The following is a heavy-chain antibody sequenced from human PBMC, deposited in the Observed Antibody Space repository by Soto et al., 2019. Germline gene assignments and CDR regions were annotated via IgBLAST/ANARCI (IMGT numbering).Heavy chain of an antibody. CDR2: ISAYNGNT. Sequence: RASVKVSCKASGYTFTSYGISWVRQAPGQGLEWMGWISAYNGNTNYAQKLQGRVTMTTDTSTSTAYMELRSLRSDDTAVYYCARALIVVVPAAIRRNWFDPWGQGTLVTVSS. D-gene: IGHD2-2*01. J-gene: IGHJ5*02. CDR1: GYTFTSYG. V-gene: IGHV1-18*01. CDR3: ARALIVVVPAAIRRNWFDP.